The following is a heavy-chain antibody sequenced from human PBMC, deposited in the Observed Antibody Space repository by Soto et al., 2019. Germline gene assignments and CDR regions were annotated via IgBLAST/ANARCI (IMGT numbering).Heavy chain of an antibody. CDR2: ISAYNGNT. V-gene: IGHV1-18*01. CDR1: VYTFTSYG. D-gene: IGHD3-9*01. Sequence: GASVKVSCKPSVYTFTSYGISWVRQAPGQGREWMGWISAYNGNTNYAQKLQGRVTMTTDTSTSTAYMELRSLRSHDTAVYYFARTDYDILTRSTTYYFDYWGQGTLVTAPQ. CDR3: ARTDYDILTRSTTYYFDY. J-gene: IGHJ4*02.